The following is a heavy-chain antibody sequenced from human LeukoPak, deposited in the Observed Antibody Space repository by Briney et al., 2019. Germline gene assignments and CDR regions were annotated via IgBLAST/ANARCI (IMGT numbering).Heavy chain of an antibody. D-gene: IGHD3-9*01. V-gene: IGHV3-48*04. CDR3: ARDWGYYDILTGYLGYYMDV. J-gene: IGHJ6*03. CDR2: ISSSGSTI. Sequence: GESLRLSCAASGFTFSSYGMHWVRQAPGKGLEWVSYISSSGSTIYYADSVKGRFTISRGNAKNSLYLQMNSLRAEDTAVYYCARDWGYYDILTGYLGYYMDVWGKGTTVTISS. CDR1: GFTFSSYG.